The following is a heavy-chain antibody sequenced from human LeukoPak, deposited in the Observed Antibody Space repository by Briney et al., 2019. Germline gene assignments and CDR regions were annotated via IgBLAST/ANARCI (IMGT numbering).Heavy chain of an antibody. CDR1: GYTFTSYA. D-gene: IGHD6-13*01. CDR3: ARLVSSWYPSKFDY. V-gene: IGHV1-3*01. CDR2: INAGKGNT. Sequence: ASVKVSCKASGYTFTSYAMHWVRQAPGQRLEWMGWINAGKGNTKYSQKFQGRVTITRDTSASTAYMELSSLRSEDTAVYYCARLVSSWYPSKFDYWGQGTLVTVSS. J-gene: IGHJ4*02.